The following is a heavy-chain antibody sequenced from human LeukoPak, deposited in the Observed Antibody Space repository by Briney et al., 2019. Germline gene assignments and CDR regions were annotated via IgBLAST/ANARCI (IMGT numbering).Heavy chain of an antibody. J-gene: IGHJ3*02. CDR1: GFTFSSYS. V-gene: IGHV3-21*01. CDR3: ARELLWFGEFRRKDAFDI. Sequence: PGRSLRLSCAASGFTFSSYSMNWVRQAPGKGLEWVSSISSSSSYIYYADSVKGRFTISRDNAKNSLYLQMNSLRAEDTAVYYCARELLWFGEFRRKDAFDIWGQGTMVTVSS. CDR2: ISSSSSYI. D-gene: IGHD3-10*01.